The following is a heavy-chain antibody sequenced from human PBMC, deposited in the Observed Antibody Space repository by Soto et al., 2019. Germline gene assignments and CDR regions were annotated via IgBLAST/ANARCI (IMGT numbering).Heavy chain of an antibody. J-gene: IGHJ3*02. V-gene: IGHV1-18*01. CDR2: ISAYNGNT. D-gene: IGHD2-15*01. CDR1: GYTFTSYG. CDR3: ARDRVGGYCSGGSCYDAFDI. Sequence: ASVKVSCKASGYTFTSYGISWVRQAPEQGLEWMGWISAYNGNTNYAQKLQGRVTMTTDTSTSTAYMELRSLRSDDTAVYYCARDRVGGYCSGGSCYDAFDIWGQGTMVTVSS.